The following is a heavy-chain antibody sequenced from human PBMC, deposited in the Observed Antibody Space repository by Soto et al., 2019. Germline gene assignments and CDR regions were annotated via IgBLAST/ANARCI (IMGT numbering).Heavy chain of an antibody. CDR2: ISKSGTTK. Sequence: PGGSLRLSCVASVFMFSGYEMNWVRQAPGKGLEWVAYISKSGTTKYYADSVKGRFTISRDTAKNTIYLQMNSLRVDDTAVYYCAREGNNALPYWGQGTLVTVSS. CDR3: AREGNNALPY. J-gene: IGHJ1*01. V-gene: IGHV3-48*03. D-gene: IGHD1-1*01. CDR1: VFMFSGYE.